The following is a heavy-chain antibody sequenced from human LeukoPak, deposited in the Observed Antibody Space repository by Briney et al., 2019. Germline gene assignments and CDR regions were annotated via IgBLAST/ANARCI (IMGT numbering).Heavy chain of an antibody. CDR2: IISDGSYT. D-gene: IGHD6-19*01. J-gene: IGHJ3*02. V-gene: IGHV3-74*01. CDR3: AREDVDITVAASEPFDI. Sequence: PGGSLRLSCAASGFTFSSYWMHWVRQAPGKGLVWVSRIISDGSYTTYADSVKGRFTISRDNAKNTLYLQMNSLRAEDTAVYYCAREDVDITVAASEPFDIWGQGTMVTVSS. CDR1: GFTFSSYW.